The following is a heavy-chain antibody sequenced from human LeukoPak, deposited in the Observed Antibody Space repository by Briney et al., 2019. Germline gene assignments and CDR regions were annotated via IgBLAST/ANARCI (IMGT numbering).Heavy chain of an antibody. V-gene: IGHV3-33*01. CDR1: GFTFSNYS. CDR3: ARDQRVQTYYFDD. J-gene: IGHJ4*02. Sequence: GGSLRLSCAASGFTFSNYSMHWVRQALGKGRGWVAVIWYDGSNKYYADSGKGRFTISRDNSKNTLYLQMNSLRAKDTAVYYCARDQRVQTYYFDDWGQGTLVTVSS. CDR2: IWYDGSNK.